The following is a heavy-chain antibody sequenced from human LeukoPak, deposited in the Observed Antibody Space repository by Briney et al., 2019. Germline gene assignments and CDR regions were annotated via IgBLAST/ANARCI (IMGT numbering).Heavy chain of an antibody. CDR1: GFTFSSYW. V-gene: IGHV3-7*03. J-gene: IGHJ4*02. D-gene: IGHD6-19*01. CDR3: ARGRSSGWYVSRY. Sequence: GGSLRPSCAASGFTFSSYWMSWVRQAPGKGLEWVANIKQDGSEKYYVDSVKGRFTISRDNAKNSLYLQMNSLRAEDTAVYYCARGRSSGWYVSRYWGQGTLVTVSS. CDR2: IKQDGSEK.